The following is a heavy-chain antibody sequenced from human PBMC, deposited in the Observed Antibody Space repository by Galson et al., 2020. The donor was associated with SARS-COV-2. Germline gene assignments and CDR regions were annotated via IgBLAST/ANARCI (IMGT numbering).Heavy chain of an antibody. CDR2: ISSSGGST. CDR3: AKDRGNDYGDQLDY. J-gene: IGHJ4*02. CDR1: GFSFSRYA. D-gene: IGHD4-17*01. Sequence: GESLKISCAASGFSFSRYAMAWVRQAPGKGLEWVSSISSSGGSTYDADPVKGRFTISRDNSKNTLFLQMNSLRAEDTAVYYCAKDRGNDYGDQLDYWGQGTLVTVSS. V-gene: IGHV3-23*01.